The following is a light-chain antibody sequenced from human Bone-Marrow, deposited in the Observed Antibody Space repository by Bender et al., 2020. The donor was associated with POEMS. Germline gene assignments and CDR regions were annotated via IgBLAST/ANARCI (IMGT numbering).Light chain of an antibody. Sequence: QSVLTQPPSASGTPGQRVTISCSGSSSNIGGNYVYWYQKVPGTAPRLLIYRNTLRPSGVPDRFSGSKSGNTASLTISGLQAEDEADYYCCSYAGSRVFGGGTKLTVL. V-gene: IGLV1-47*01. CDR2: RNT. CDR1: SSNIGGNY. J-gene: IGLJ3*02. CDR3: CSYAGSRV.